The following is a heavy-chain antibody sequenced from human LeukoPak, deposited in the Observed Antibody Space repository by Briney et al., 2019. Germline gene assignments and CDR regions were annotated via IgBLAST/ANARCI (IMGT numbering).Heavy chain of an antibody. CDR3: ARGLGSGSLPNPSDY. D-gene: IGHD6-19*01. J-gene: IGHJ4*02. V-gene: IGHV3-13*01. CDR2: IGTAGDT. CDR1: GFTFSSYD. Sequence: PGGSLRLSCAASGFTFSSYDMHWVRQATGKGLEWVSAIGTAGDTYYPGSVKGRFTISRENAKNSLYLQMNSLRARDTAVYYCARGLGSGSLPNPSDYWGQGTLVTVSS.